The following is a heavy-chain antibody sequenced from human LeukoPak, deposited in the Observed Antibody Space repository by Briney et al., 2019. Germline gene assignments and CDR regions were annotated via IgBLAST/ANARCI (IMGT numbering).Heavy chain of an antibody. CDR3: ATGGYSGYEVYYFDY. CDR2: ISYDGSNK. CDR1: GFTFSSYG. D-gene: IGHD5-12*01. J-gene: IGHJ4*02. Sequence: GGPLRLSCAASGFTFSSYGMHWVRQAPGKGLEWVAVISYDGSNKYYADSVKGRFTISRDNSKNTLYLQMNSLRAEDTAVYYCATGGYSGYEVYYFDYWGQGTLVTVSS. V-gene: IGHV3-30*03.